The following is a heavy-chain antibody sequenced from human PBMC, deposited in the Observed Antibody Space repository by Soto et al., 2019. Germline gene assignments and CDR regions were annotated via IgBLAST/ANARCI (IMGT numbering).Heavy chain of an antibody. Sequence: ASVKVSCKASGYIFTAYSMHWVRQAPGQGLEWVGWFNPNSGDTIYAQKFQGRVTLTRDTSISTAYMELYSLRSDDAAVYYCAREASSVISLDYWGQGTLVTVSS. V-gene: IGHV1-2*02. CDR1: GYIFTAYS. J-gene: IGHJ4*02. D-gene: IGHD2-21*01. CDR2: FNPNSGDT. CDR3: AREASSVISLDY.